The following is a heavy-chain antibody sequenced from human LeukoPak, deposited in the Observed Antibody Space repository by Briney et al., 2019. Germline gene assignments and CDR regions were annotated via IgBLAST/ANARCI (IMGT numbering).Heavy chain of an antibody. Sequence: ASVKVSCKASGGTFSSYAISWVRQAPGQGLEWMGGIIPIFGTANYAQKFQGRVTITADESTSTAYMELSSLRSEDTAVYYCARRSGLWFGELLGAFDIWGQGTMVTVSS. CDR1: GGTFSSYA. CDR2: IIPIFGTA. D-gene: IGHD3-10*01. V-gene: IGHV1-69*13. J-gene: IGHJ3*02. CDR3: ARRSGLWFGELLGAFDI.